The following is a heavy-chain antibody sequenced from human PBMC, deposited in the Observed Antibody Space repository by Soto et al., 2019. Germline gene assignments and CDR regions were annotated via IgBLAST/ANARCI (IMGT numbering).Heavy chain of an antibody. CDR3: ARAMDAAMASKDNWFDP. CDR2: ISGSGGST. J-gene: IGHJ5*02. V-gene: IGHV3-23*01. Sequence: EVQLLESGGGLVQPGGSLRLSCAASEFTFSSYAMSWVRQAPGKGLEWVSAISGSGGSTYYADSVKGRFTISSDNSKNTLYLQMNSLRAEDTAVYYCARAMDAAMASKDNWFDPWGQGTLVTVSS. CDR1: EFTFSSYA. D-gene: IGHD5-18*01.